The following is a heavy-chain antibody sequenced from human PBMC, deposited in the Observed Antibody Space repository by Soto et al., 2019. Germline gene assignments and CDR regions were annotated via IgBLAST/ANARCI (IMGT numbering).Heavy chain of an antibody. D-gene: IGHD2-2*01. Sequence: KPSETLSLTCTVSGGSISVYYWSWVRQPAGKGLEWVGRIYSDGTTNYSPSLKSRVTMSLDTSKDQFSLHLNSVNAADTAVYYCSRVGCRNSKCYTRGMHVWGQGTTVTVSS. CDR2: IYSDGTT. J-gene: IGHJ6*02. CDR1: GGSISVYY. V-gene: IGHV4-4*07. CDR3: SRVGCRNSKCYTRGMHV.